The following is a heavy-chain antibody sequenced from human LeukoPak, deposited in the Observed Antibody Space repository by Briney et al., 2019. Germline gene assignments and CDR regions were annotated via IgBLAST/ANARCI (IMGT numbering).Heavy chain of an antibody. CDR1: GYSFTSYW. D-gene: IGHD3-10*02. J-gene: IGHJ4*02. CDR3: ARPGVVRGVIPYYFDY. V-gene: IGHV1-18*04. Sequence: GESLKISCKGSGYSFTSYWIGWVRQAPGQGLEWMGWISAYNGNTNYAQKLQGRVTMTTDTSTSTAYMELRSLRSDDTAVYYCARPGVVRGVIPYYFDYWGQGTLVTVSS. CDR2: ISAYNGNT.